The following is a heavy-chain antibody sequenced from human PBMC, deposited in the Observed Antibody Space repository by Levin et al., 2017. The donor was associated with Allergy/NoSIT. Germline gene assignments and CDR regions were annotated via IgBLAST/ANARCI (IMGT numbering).Heavy chain of an antibody. Sequence: PGGSLRLSCSASGFTFGDYATSWFRQAPGKGLEWVGFIRSEAHGGTSEYAASVKGRFIISRDESKSIAYLQMNSLKTADTAVYYCSRPIAVAGMHFDPWGQGTLVTFSS. D-gene: IGHD6-19*01. CDR1: GFTFGDYA. CDR2: IRSEAHGGTS. J-gene: IGHJ5*02. V-gene: IGHV3-49*03. CDR3: SRPIAVAGMHFDP.